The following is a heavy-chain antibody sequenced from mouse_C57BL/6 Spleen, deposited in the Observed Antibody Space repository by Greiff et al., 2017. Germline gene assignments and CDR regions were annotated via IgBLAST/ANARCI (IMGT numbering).Heavy chain of an antibody. CDR2: IDPSDSYT. CDR1: GYTFTSYW. Sequence: VQLQQPGAELVMPGASVKLSCKASGYTFTSYWMHWVKQRPGQGLEWIGEIDPSDSYTNYNQKFKGKSPLTVDKSSSTAYMQLSSLTSEDSAVYYCARGYDYDVDYAMDYWGQGTSVTVSS. D-gene: IGHD2-4*01. J-gene: IGHJ4*01. V-gene: IGHV1-69*01. CDR3: ARGYDYDVDYAMDY.